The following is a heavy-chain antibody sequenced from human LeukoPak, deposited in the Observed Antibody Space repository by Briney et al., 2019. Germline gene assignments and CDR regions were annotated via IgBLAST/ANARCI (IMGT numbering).Heavy chain of an antibody. CDR1: GFTFSSYG. V-gene: IGHV3-30*03. D-gene: IGHD6-13*01. J-gene: IGHJ6*03. CDR3: ASIEAAGRHQNYYYYYYMDV. CDR2: ISYDGSNK. Sequence: GRSLRLSCAASGFTFSSYGMHWVRQAPGKGLEWVAVISYDGSNKYYADSVKGRFTISRDNAKNSLYLQMNSLRAEDTAVYYCASIEAAGRHQNYYYYYYMDVWGKGTTVTVSS.